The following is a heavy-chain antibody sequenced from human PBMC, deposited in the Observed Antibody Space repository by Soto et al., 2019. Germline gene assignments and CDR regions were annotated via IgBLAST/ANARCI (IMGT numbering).Heavy chain of an antibody. CDR2: TSYSGST. CDR3: ARVLSGSSLFDF. Sequence: VQLQESGPRLVKPSETLSLTCTVSGGSINSDYWSWIRQPPVKGLEWIGYTSYSGSTNYNPSLRGLVTISVDTSKHQFSLKLSSVTAADTAVYYCARVLSGSSLFDFWGQGTLVTVSS. V-gene: IGHV4-59*01. D-gene: IGHD1-26*01. J-gene: IGHJ4*02. CDR1: GGSINSDY.